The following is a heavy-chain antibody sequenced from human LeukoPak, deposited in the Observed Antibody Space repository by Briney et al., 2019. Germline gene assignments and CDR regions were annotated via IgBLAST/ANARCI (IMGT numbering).Heavy chain of an antibody. Sequence: GASVKVSCKASGYTFTSYGISWVRQAPGQGLEWMVWINPNSGGTNYAQKFQGRVTMTIDTSISTAYLEVPGLRSDDTAVYYCARGEGSSIDYWGQGTLVTVSS. V-gene: IGHV1-2*02. CDR2: INPNSGGT. J-gene: IGHJ4*02. CDR1: GYTFTSYG. D-gene: IGHD6-13*01. CDR3: ARGEGSSIDY.